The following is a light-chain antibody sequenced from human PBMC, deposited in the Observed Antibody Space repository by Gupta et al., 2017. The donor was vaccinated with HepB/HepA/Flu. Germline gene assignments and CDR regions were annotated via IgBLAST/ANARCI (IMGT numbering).Light chain of an antibody. CDR3: QQYKNWPPWT. CDR2: SAS. Sequence: ETVITQSPATLSVSPGERVTLSCRASQSVSSNLAWYQQKPGQAPRLLIHSASTRATGIPATFSGSGSGTEFTLTISSLLSEDFAVYYCQQYKNWPPWTCGQGTKVEVK. V-gene: IGKV3-15*01. J-gene: IGKJ1*01. CDR1: QSVSSN.